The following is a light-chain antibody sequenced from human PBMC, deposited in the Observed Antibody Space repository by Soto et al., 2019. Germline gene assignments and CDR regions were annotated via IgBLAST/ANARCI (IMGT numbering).Light chain of an antibody. CDR2: EGS. Sequence: QSVLTQPASVSGSPGQSITISCTGTISDVGSYNLVSWYQQHPGKAPKLMIYEGSKRPSGISNRFSGSKSGNTASLTISGLQAEDEADYYCSSYAGSSNVFGTGTKVTVL. J-gene: IGLJ1*01. V-gene: IGLV2-14*02. CDR3: SSYAGSSNV. CDR1: ISDVGSYNL.